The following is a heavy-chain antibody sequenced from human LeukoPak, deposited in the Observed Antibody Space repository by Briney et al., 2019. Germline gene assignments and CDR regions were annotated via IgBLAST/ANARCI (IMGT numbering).Heavy chain of an antibody. CDR3: ARGYCSSTSCYHIDY. CDR1: GGSISSSSYY. D-gene: IGHD2-2*01. Sequence: SETLSLTCTVSGGSISSSSYYWGWIRQPPGKGLEWIGSIYYSGSTYYNPSLKSRVTISVDTSKNQFSLKLSSVTAADTAVYYCARGYCSSTSCYHIDYWGQGTLVTVSS. CDR2: IYYSGST. J-gene: IGHJ4*02. V-gene: IGHV4-39*07.